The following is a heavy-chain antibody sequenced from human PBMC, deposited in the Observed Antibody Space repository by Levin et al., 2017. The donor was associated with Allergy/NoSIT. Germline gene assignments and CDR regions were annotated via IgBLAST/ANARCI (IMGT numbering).Heavy chain of an antibody. D-gene: IGHD3-22*01. J-gene: IGHJ4*02. CDR1: GFTFSGSA. CDR2: IRSKANNYAT. Sequence: LSLTCAASGFTFSGSAMHWVRQASGKGLEWVGRIRSKANNYATAYAASVNGRFTISRDDSKNTAYLQMNSLKTEDTAVYYCTRSNYDSSGSASDYWGQGTLVTVSS. V-gene: IGHV3-73*01. CDR3: TRSNYDSSGSASDY.